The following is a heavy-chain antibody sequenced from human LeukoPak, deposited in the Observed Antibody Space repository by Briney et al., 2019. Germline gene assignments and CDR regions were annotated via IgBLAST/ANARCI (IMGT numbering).Heavy chain of an antibody. J-gene: IGHJ3*02. D-gene: IGHD1-26*01. CDR2: INPSGGST. CDR1: GYTFTIYY. Sequence: ASVKVSCKASGYTFTIYYIHWVRHAPGQGLEWMGMINPSGGSTTYAQKFQGRVTMHRDTSTKTVYMELSSLRSEDTAVYYCSRLGPDDAFDIWGQGTMVTVSS. V-gene: IGHV1-46*01. CDR3: SRLGPDDAFDI.